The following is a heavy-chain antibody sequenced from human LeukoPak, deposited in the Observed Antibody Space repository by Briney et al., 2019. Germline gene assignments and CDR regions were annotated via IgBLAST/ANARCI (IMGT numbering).Heavy chain of an antibody. CDR3: ARGTYCGGDCIGN. V-gene: IGHV1-2*02. D-gene: IGHD2-21*02. J-gene: IGHJ4*02. CDR1: GYTFTGYY. Sequence: GASVKVSCKASGYTFTGYYIHWVRQAPGHGLEWMGWINPNSGGTNHAQKFQGRVTMTRDTSISTAYMELSRLRSDDTAVYYCARGTYCGGDCIGNWGQGTLVIVSS. CDR2: INPNSGGT.